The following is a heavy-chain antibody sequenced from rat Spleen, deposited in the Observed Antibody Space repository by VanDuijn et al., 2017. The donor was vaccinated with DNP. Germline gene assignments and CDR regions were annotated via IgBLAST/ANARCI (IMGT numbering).Heavy chain of an antibody. CDR3: ARSLFITTTGWYFDF. V-gene: IGHV5-25*01. J-gene: IGHJ1*01. CDR2: ISTSGSRT. CDR1: GFTFSNYY. D-gene: IGHD1-10*01. Sequence: EVQLVESGGGLVQPGRSLKLSCAASGFTFSNYYMAWVRQAPKKGLEWVATISTSGSRTYYPDSVKGRFTISRDNAKSSLYLQMNSLKSEDTATYYCARSLFITTTGWYFDFWGPGTMVTVSS.